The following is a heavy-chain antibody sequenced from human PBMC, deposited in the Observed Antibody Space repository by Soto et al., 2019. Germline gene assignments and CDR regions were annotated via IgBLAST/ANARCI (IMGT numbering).Heavy chain of an antibody. J-gene: IGHJ4*02. CDR3: ASSYGDYVSY. Sequence: PSETLSLTCAVSGGSISSGGYSWSWIRQPPGKGLEWIGYMYHSGSTYYNPSLKSRVTISIDRSKNQFSLKLSSVTAADTAVYYCASSYGDYVSYWGQGTLVTVSS. CDR2: MYHSGST. D-gene: IGHD4-17*01. V-gene: IGHV4-30-2*01. CDR1: GGSISSGGYS.